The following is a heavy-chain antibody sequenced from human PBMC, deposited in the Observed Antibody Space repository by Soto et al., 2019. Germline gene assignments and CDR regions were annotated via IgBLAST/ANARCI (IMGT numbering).Heavy chain of an antibody. CDR1: GYTFTSYD. CDR3: ARDRRDDHYDSSEGWFDP. J-gene: IGHJ5*02. CDR2: INPSGGST. D-gene: IGHD3-22*01. Sequence: ASVKVSCKASGYTFTSYDINWVRQATGQGLEWMGIINPSGGSTSYAQKFQGRVTMTRDTSTSTVYMELSSLRSEDTAVYYCARDRRDDHYDSSEGWFDPWGQGTLVTVSS. V-gene: IGHV1-46*01.